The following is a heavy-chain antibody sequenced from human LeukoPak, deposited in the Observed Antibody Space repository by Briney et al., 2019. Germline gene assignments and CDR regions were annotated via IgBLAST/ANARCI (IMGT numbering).Heavy chain of an antibody. Sequence: PGGSLRLSCAASTFTFSNYWMSWVRQAPGKGLEWVANIKQDGSEKYYVDSVKGRFTISRDNAKTSLYLQMNSLRAEDTAVYYCARDPTGYWGQGTLVAVSS. CDR1: TFTFSNYW. CDR3: ARDPTGY. V-gene: IGHV3-7*03. J-gene: IGHJ4*02. CDR2: IKQDGSEK.